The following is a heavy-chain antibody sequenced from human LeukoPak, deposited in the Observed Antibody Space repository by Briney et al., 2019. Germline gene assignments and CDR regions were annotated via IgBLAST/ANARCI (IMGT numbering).Heavy chain of an antibody. CDR1: GFTFSNYA. D-gene: IGHD5-18*01. V-gene: IGHV3-23*01. CDR2: ISGNGDST. CDR3: GKDSGRYTYGLFDS. Sequence: PGGSLRLSCAASGFTFSNYAMSWVRQAPGKGLEWVSTISGNGDSTFYADSVKGRFNISRDNSKNTLYLQMDSLRAEDTAVYYCGKDSGRYTYGLFDSWGQGALVTVSS. J-gene: IGHJ4*02.